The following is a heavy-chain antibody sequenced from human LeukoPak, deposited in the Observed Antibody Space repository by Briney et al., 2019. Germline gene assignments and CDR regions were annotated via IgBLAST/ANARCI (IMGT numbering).Heavy chain of an antibody. CDR1: GFTVSSNY. CDR2: IYSGGST. D-gene: IGHD3-22*01. Sequence: GGSLRLSCAASGFTVSSNYMSWVRQAPGKGLEWVSVIYSGGSTYYADSVKGRFTISRDNSKNTLYLQMNSLRAEDTAVYYCARARPWDSSRSYYFGMDVWGHGTTVTVSS. CDR3: ARARPWDSSRSYYFGMDV. J-gene: IGHJ6*02. V-gene: IGHV3-53*01.